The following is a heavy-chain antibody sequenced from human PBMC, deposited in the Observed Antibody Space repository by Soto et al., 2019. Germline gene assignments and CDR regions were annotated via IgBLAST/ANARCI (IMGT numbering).Heavy chain of an antibody. Sequence: EVQLVESGGGLVQPGGSLGLSCAASGFTVSSNYMSWVRQAPGKGLEWVSVIYSGGSTYYADSVKGRFTISRDNSKNTLYLQMNSLRAEDTAVYYCARDMYSSGEAAFDIWGQGTMVTVSS. CDR2: IYSGGST. CDR3: ARDMYSSGEAAFDI. CDR1: GFTVSSNY. D-gene: IGHD6-19*01. V-gene: IGHV3-66*01. J-gene: IGHJ3*02.